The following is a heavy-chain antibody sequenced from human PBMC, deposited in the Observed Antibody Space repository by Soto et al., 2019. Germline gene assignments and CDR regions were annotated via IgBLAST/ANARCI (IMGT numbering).Heavy chain of an antibody. Sequence: GGSLRLSCAASGFTFNTYDMHWVRQAPGKGLEWVAVISYDGSNVYYADSVKGRFTISRDNSKNTLYMQMNSLRTEDTAVYYCAKGIRFQTPPFEYWGQGTLVTVSS. CDR2: ISYDGSNV. CDR1: GFTFNTYD. V-gene: IGHV3-30*18. J-gene: IGHJ4*02. D-gene: IGHD2-15*01. CDR3: AKGIRFQTPPFEY.